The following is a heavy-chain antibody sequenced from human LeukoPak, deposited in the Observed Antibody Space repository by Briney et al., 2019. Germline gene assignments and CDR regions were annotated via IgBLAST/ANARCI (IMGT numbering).Heavy chain of an antibody. Sequence: PSETLSLTCTVSGGSISSGDYYWSWIRQPPGKGLEWIGYIYYSGSTYYNPSLKSRVTISVDTSKTQFSLKLSSVTAADTAVYYCASSLVDTAMPGGFDSWGQGTLVTVSS. V-gene: IGHV4-30-4*08. J-gene: IGHJ5*01. D-gene: IGHD5-18*01. CDR1: GGSISSGDYY. CDR3: ASSLVDTAMPGGFDS. CDR2: IYYSGST.